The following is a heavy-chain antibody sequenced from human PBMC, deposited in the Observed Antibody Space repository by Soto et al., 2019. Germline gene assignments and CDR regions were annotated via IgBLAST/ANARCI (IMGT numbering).Heavy chain of an antibody. CDR3: ARDLYCSSTSCLHDYYYYGMDV. CDR2: ISAYNGNT. J-gene: IGHJ6*02. V-gene: IGHV1-18*01. CDR1: GYTFTSYC. Sequence: ASVKVSCKASGYTFTSYCISWVRQAPGQGREGMGWISAYNGNTNYAQKLQGRVTMTTDTSTSTAYMELRSLRSDDTAVYYCARDLYCSSTSCLHDYYYYGMDVWGQGTTVTVSS. D-gene: IGHD2-2*01.